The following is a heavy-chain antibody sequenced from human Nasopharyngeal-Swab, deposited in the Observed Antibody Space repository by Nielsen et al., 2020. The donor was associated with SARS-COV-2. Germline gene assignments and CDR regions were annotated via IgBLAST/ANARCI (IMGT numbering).Heavy chain of an antibody. CDR1: GISFRTSV. CDR2: IAIDGSNHA. Sequence: GESLKISCVGFGISFRTSVIQWVRQPPGKGLEWLAVIAIDGSNHAQYADSVKGRFSISRDTHENTLHLQLNSLREEDTAVYYCVREGGTSGRAGYFDYWGQGTLVTVSS. V-gene: IGHV3-30-3*01. J-gene: IGHJ4*02. D-gene: IGHD2-2*01. CDR3: VREGGTSGRAGYFDY.